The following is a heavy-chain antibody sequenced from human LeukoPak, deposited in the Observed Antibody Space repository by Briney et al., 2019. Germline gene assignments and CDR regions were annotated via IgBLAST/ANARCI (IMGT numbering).Heavy chain of an antibody. CDR1: GFTFSSNA. J-gene: IGHJ4*02. D-gene: IGHD4-23*01. CDR2: ISYDGSVK. Sequence: PGGSLRLSCAASGFTFSSNAMHWVRQAPGKGLEWVAVISYDGSVKYYADSVMGRFTISRDNSKNTLYLQMNSLRAEGTAIYYCARGGGGNSYYFDYWGQGTLVTVSS. V-gene: IGHV3-30*04. CDR3: ARGGGGNSYYFDY.